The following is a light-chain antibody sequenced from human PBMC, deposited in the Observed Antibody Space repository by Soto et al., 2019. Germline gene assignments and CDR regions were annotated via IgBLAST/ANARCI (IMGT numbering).Light chain of an antibody. V-gene: IGLV4-60*02. CDR3: ETWDSNTRV. Sequence: QSVRTQSSSASASLGSSVKLTCTLSSGHSSYIIAWHQQQPGKAPRYLMKLEGSGSYNKGSGVPDRFSGSSSRADRYLTISNLQFEDEADYYCETWDSNTRVFGTGTKLTVL. J-gene: IGLJ1*01. CDR2: LEGSGSY. CDR1: SGHSSYI.